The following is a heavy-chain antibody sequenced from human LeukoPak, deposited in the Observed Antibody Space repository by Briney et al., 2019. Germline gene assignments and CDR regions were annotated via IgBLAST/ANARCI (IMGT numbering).Heavy chain of an antibody. Sequence: SETLSLTCTVSGGSISSYYWSWIRQPPGKGLEWIGYIYYSGSTNYNPSLKSRVTISVGTSKNQFSLKLSSVTAADTAVYYCARVETAMDLYYYYMDVWGKGTTVTVSS. D-gene: IGHD5-18*01. CDR3: ARVETAMDLYYYYMDV. CDR2: IYYSGST. J-gene: IGHJ6*03. V-gene: IGHV4-59*01. CDR1: GGSISSYY.